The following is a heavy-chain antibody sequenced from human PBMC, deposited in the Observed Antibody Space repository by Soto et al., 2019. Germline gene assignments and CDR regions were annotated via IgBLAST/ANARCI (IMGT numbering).Heavy chain of an antibody. CDR2: IFSGGTT. CDR1: GFTLSSNY. J-gene: IGHJ6*02. CDR3: ARPHARGLREGGLAV. D-gene: IGHD4-17*01. V-gene: IGHV3-66*04. Sequence: EVQLMESGGGLVQPGGSLRLSCAASGFTLSSNYMTWVRQAPGKGLEWGSVIFSGGTTYYADSMKGRFIISRDNSKNTLYLPMNTLSPEDTAGYYGARPHARGLREGGLAVWGQGTTVTVSS.